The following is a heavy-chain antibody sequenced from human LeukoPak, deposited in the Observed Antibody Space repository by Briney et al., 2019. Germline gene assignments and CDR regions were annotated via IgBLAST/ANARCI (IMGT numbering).Heavy chain of an antibody. V-gene: IGHV1-3*01. CDR2: INAGNGNT. CDR3: ARSIVSSGSYSTLFDY. Sequence: ASVKVSCKASGYTFTSYAMHWVRQAPGQRLEWMGWINAGNGNTKYSQKFQGRVTITRDTSASTAYMELSSLRSEDTAVYYCARSIVSSGSYSTLFDYWGQGTLVTVSS. D-gene: IGHD3-10*01. J-gene: IGHJ4*02. CDR1: GYTFTSYA.